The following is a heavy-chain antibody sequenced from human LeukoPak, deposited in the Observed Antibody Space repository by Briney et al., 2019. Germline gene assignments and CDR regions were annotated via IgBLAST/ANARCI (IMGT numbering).Heavy chain of an antibody. CDR2: INSDGSST. J-gene: IGHJ6*03. V-gene: IGHV3-74*01. D-gene: IGHD5-12*01. Sequence: GGSLRLSCAASGFTFSSYWMHWVRQAPGKGLVWVSRINSDGSSTSYADSVKGRFTISRDNAKNTLYLQMNSLRAEDTAVYYCVSGYDNYYYNYYMDVWGKGTTVTVSS. CDR1: GFTFSSYW. CDR3: VSGYDNYYYNYYMDV.